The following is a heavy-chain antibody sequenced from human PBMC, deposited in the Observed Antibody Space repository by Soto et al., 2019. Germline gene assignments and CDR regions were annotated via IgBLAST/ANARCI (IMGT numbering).Heavy chain of an antibody. CDR1: GFSLTSGVVG. D-gene: IGHD6-13*01. V-gene: IGHV2-5*01. CDR2: IYWNDER. Sequence: QITLKESGPTLVKPTQTLTLTCTFSGFSLTSGVVGVGWIRQPPGEALEWLALIYWNDERYYNPSLRNRLTITRDTSKNQVVLTMTNMDPVDTATYYCAHRLPGPSGYDFWGQGTTVTVSS. J-gene: IGHJ6*02. CDR3: AHRLPGPSGYDF.